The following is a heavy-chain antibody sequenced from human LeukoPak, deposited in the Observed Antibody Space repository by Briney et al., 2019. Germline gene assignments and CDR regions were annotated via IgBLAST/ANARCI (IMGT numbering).Heavy chain of an antibody. Sequence: QPGGSLRLSCAASGFTFSGHFMDWVRQAPGKGLEWVGRIRKKRNSYTTEYAASVKGRFTFSRDDSKNSLYLQMNSLETEDTAVYYCARVSATTGATDALDFWGQGTMVTVSS. D-gene: IGHD1-1*01. V-gene: IGHV3-72*01. CDR2: IRKKRNSYTT. J-gene: IGHJ3*01. CDR1: GFTFSGHF. CDR3: ARVSATTGATDALDF.